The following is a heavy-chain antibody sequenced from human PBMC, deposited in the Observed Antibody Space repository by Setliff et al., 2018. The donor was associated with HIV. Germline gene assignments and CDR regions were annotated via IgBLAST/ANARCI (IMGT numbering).Heavy chain of an antibody. CDR3: ARDDGGYNYAEAFDV. V-gene: IGHV1-69-2*01. Sequence: ASVKVSCKASGYTFTDYYMHWVQQAPAKGLEWMGRVDPKNGDTINAEKLRGRVTITADTSTDTAYMELGSLRSDDTAVYYCARDDGGYNYAEAFDVWGQGTMVTVSS. CDR2: VDPKNGDT. D-gene: IGHD3-16*01. CDR1: GYTFTDYY. J-gene: IGHJ3*01.